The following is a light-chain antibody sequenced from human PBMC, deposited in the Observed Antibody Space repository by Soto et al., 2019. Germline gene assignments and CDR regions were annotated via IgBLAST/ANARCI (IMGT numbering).Light chain of an antibody. Sequence: EIVLTQSPGTLSLSPGERATLSCMARQSVSSSYLAWYQQKPGQAPRLLIYGASSRATGIPDRFSGSGSGTEFTLTISRLEPEDFAMYYCQQYGSSPRTFGQGTKVDIK. V-gene: IGKV3-20*01. CDR3: QQYGSSPRT. J-gene: IGKJ1*01. CDR1: QSVSSSY. CDR2: GAS.